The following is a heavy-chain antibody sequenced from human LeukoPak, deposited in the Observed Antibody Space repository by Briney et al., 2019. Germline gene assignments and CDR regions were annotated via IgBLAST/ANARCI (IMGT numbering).Heavy chain of an antibody. CDR3: ARGGTARERGY. CDR2: IYSGGST. D-gene: IGHD1-26*01. Sequence: GGSLRLSCAASGFTVSSNYMSWVRQAPGKGLEWVSLIYSGGSTFYSDSVKGRFTISRDNSKNTLYLQMNTLRVEDTAVYYCARGGTARERGYWGQGTLVTVSS. J-gene: IGHJ4*02. CDR1: GFTVSSNY. V-gene: IGHV3-66*01.